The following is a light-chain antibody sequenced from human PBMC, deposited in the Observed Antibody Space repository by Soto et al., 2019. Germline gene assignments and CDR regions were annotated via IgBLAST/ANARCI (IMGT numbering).Light chain of an antibody. CDR2: GNT. J-gene: IGLJ2*01. V-gene: IGLV1-40*01. CDR1: SSNIGAGYD. Sequence: QSVLTQPPSVSGAPGQRVTSSCTGSSSNIGAGYDVHWYQQLPGTAPKLLIYGNTNRPSGVPDRFSGSQSGTSASLAITGLQAEDEAEYYCQAYDSSLSGVVFGGGTKLTVL. CDR3: QAYDSSLSGVV.